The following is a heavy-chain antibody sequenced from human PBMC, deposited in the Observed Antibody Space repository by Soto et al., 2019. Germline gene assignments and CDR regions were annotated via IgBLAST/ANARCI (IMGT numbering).Heavy chain of an antibody. D-gene: IGHD4-17*01. CDR1: GFTFSDYS. Sequence: EVQLVESGGGLVHPGGSLRLSCAASGFTFSDYSMNWVRQAPGKGLEWVSYITSDGGVTYYADSVKGRFSVSRDNDKKSLFLQMNSLRDEDTAVYYCARLPKGSTVTSWDQGTLVTVSS. V-gene: IGHV3-48*02. CDR2: ITSDGGVT. J-gene: IGHJ4*02. CDR3: ARLPKGSTVTS.